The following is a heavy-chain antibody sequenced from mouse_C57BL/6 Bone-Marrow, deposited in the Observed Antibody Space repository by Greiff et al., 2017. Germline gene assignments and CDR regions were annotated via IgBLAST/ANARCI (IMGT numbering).Heavy chain of an antibody. CDR3: ARWRKRAMDY. CDR2: IDPEDGET. CDR1: GFNIKDYY. V-gene: IGHV14-2*01. J-gene: IGHJ4*01. Sequence: EVQRVESGAELVKPGASVKLSCTASGFNIKDYYMHWVKQRTEQGLEWIGRIDPEDGETKNAPKFQGKATITADTSSNTAYLQLSSLASEDTAVYYCARWRKRAMDYWGQGTSVTVSS.